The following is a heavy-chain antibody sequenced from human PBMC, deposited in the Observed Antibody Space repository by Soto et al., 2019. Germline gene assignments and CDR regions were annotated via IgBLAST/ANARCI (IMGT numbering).Heavy chain of an antibody. D-gene: IGHD3-22*01. CDR3: ARDRQYYYDSGGFDY. V-gene: IGHV4-30-4*01. CDR2: ISYSGST. CDR1: GGSISSRDYY. J-gene: IGHJ4*02. Sequence: SETLSLTCTVSGGSISSRDYYWSWIRQPPGKGLGWIGYISYSGSTYYNPSLKSRVTISVDTSKNQFSLKLTSVTAADTAVYYCARDRQYYYDSGGFDYWGQGTLVTVSS.